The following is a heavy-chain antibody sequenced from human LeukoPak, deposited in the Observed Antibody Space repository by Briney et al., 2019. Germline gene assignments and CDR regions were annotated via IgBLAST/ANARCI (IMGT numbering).Heavy chain of an antibody. J-gene: IGHJ4*02. Sequence: ASETLSLTCTVSGGSISSYYWSWIRQPPGKGLEWIGYIYYSGSTNYNPSLKSRVTISVDTSKNQFSLKLSSVTAADTAVYYCAREELEQPGGSDYWGQGTLVTVSS. V-gene: IGHV4-59*01. D-gene: IGHD2-15*01. CDR1: GGSISSYY. CDR3: AREELEQPGGSDY. CDR2: IYYSGST.